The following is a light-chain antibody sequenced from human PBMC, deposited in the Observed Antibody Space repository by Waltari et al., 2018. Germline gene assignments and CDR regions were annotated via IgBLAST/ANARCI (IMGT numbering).Light chain of an antibody. CDR1: QTLYRSNNKNY. V-gene: IGKV4-1*01. Sequence: DIVMTQSPDSLAVSLGERATINCKSSQTLYRSNNKNYLAWYQQKPGQPPQMLIYWASTRESGVPDRFSGSGSGTDFTLTITSLQAGDVAVYYCQQYYNTPPTFGPGTKVDIK. CDR2: WAS. J-gene: IGKJ3*01. CDR3: QQYYNTPPT.